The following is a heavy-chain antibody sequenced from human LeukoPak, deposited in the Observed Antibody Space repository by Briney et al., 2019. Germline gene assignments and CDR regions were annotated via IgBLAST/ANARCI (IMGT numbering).Heavy chain of an antibody. CDR2: LYYSGRT. D-gene: IGHD3-10*01. CDR3: ARRTTDYYGSGSYGGVFDY. CDR1: GGTISTSLYY. Sequence: SETLSLTCSVSGGTISTSLYYWGWIRQPPGKGLEWIGSLYYSGRTYYNPSLKSRFTISVDTSKNQFSLKLSSVTAADTAVYYCARRTTDYYGSGSYGGVFDYWGQGTLVTVSS. J-gene: IGHJ4*02. V-gene: IGHV4-39*07.